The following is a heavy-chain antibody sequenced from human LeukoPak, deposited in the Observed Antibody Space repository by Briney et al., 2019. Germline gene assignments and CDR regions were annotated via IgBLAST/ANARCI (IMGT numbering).Heavy chain of an antibody. CDR2: INTNTGNP. V-gene: IGHV7-4-1*02. CDR1: GYTFTSYH. CDR3: AKVGAAFHYYMDV. Sequence: ASVKVSCKASGYTFTSYHMHWVRQAPGQGLEWLGWINTNTGNPTYAQGFTGRFVFSLDTSVSTAYLLISSLKAEDTAVYYCAKVGAAFHYYMDVWAKGPRSPSP. J-gene: IGHJ6*03. D-gene: IGHD6-13*01.